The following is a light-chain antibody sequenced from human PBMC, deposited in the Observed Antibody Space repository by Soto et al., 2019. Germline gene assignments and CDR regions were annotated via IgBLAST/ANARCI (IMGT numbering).Light chain of an antibody. CDR2: EVS. CDR1: SSDVGGYNY. J-gene: IGLJ1*01. CDR3: CSYTNRATYV. Sequence: QSALTQPASVSGSPGQSITISCTGTSSDVGGYNYVSWYQQHPGKAPKLMIHEVSYRPSGVSSRFSGSKSGNTASLTISGLQAEDEAEYHCCSYTNRATYVFGTGTK. V-gene: IGLV2-14*01.